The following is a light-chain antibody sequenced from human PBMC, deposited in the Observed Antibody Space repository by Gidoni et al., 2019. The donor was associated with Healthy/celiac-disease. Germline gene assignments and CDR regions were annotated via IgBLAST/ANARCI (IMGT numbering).Light chain of an antibody. CDR3: QQYYSTLWT. V-gene: IGKV4-1*01. J-gene: IGKJ1*01. CDR2: WAS. CDR1: QSVLYSSNNKNY. Sequence: DIVMTQSPDSLPVSLGERATINCKSSQSVLYSSNNKNYLAWYQQKPGQPPKLLIYWASTRESGVPDRFSGSGSGTDFTLTISSLQAEDVAVYCCQQYYSTLWTFGQGTKVEIK.